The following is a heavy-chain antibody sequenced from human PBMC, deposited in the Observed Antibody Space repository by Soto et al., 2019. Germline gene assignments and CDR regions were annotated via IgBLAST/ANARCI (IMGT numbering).Heavy chain of an antibody. CDR3: AAGGGLPRYY. D-gene: IGHD5-12*01. V-gene: IGHV4-30-2*01. Sequence: TLSLTCTVSGDSISAYSWSWVRQPPGKGLEWIGYIYHSGSTYYNPSLKSRVTISVDRSKNQFSLKLSSVTAADTAVYYCAAGGGLPRYYWGQGTLVTVSS. CDR2: IYHSGST. CDR1: GDSISAYS. J-gene: IGHJ4*02.